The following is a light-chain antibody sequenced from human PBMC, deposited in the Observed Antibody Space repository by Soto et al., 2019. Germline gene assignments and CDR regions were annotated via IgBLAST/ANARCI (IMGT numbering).Light chain of an antibody. V-gene: IGKV3-11*01. CDR3: QQRSNWPPSIT. Sequence: EIVLTQSPASLSLSPGERATLSCRAIQSVDSYLVWYQQKPGQAPRLLIFGASNRATGIPARFSGSGSGTDFTLTINSLEPDDFAVYYCQQRSNWPPSITFGQGTRLKI. J-gene: IGKJ5*01. CDR2: GAS. CDR1: QSVDSY.